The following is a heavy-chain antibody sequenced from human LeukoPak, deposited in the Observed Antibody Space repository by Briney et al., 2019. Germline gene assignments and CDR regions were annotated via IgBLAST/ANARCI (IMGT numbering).Heavy chain of an antibody. CDR2: ISSSSSYI. J-gene: IGHJ3*02. Sequence: PGGSLRLSCAASGFTFSSYSMNWVRQAPGKGLEWVSSISSSSSYIYYADSVKGRFTISRDNAKNSLYLQMNSLRAEDTAVYYCARDFIATRSDSPDAFDIWGQGTMVTVSS. CDR3: ARDFIATRSDSPDAFDI. V-gene: IGHV3-21*01. D-gene: IGHD6-13*01. CDR1: GFTFSSYS.